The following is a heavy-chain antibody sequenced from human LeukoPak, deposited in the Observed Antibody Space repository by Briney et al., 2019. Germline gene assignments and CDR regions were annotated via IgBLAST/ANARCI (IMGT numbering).Heavy chain of an antibody. D-gene: IGHD6-13*01. CDR3: AKDLSPPGAAGDHYFDY. Sequence: AGGSLRLSCAASGFTFSSYAMSWVRQAPGKGLEWVSAISGSGGSTYYADSVRGRFTISRDNSKNTLYLQMNSLRAEDTAVYYCAKDLSPPGAAGDHYFDYWGQGTLVTVSS. CDR2: ISGSGGST. CDR1: GFTFSSYA. J-gene: IGHJ4*02. V-gene: IGHV3-23*01.